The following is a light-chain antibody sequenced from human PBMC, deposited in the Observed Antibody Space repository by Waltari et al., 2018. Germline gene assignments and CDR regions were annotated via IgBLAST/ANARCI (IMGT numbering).Light chain of an antibody. CDR3: QQYNNWPPRRT. CDR2: GAS. Sequence: EIVMTQSPATLSVSPGERATLSCRASQRVSSNLAWYQQKPGQAPRLLIHGASTRATGNPARFSGSGSGTEFTLNISSLQSEDFAVYYCQQYNNWPPRRTFGQGTKVEIK. J-gene: IGKJ1*01. CDR1: QRVSSN. V-gene: IGKV3-15*01.